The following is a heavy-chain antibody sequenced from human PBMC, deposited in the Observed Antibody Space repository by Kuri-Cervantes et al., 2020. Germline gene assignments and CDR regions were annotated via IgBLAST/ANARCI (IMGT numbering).Heavy chain of an antibody. J-gene: IGHJ6*03. Sequence: SVKVSCKASGGTFSSYAISWVRQAPGQGLEWMGGIIPIFGTANYAQKFQGRVTITTDESTSTAYMELSSLRSEDTAVYYCARGLWLGFGELSSPYYYFMDVWGKGTTVTVSS. CDR2: IIPIFGTA. D-gene: IGHD3-10*01. CDR1: GGTFSSYA. V-gene: IGHV1-69*05. CDR3: ARGLWLGFGELSSPYYYFMDV.